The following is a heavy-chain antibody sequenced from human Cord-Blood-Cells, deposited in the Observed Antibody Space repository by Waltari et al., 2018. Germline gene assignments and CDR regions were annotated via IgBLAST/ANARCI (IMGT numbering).Heavy chain of an antibody. CDR2: ISGSGGST. CDR1: GFTFSSYA. J-gene: IGHJ4*02. V-gene: IGHV3-23*01. Sequence: EVRLLESGGGLVQPGGSLSLSCAASGFTFSSYAMRWRRQAPGEGLGWVAAISGSGGSTYYADSVKGRFTIARDNSKNTLYLQMNSLRAEDTAVYYCAKVSLYSSSFDYWGQGTLVTVSS. D-gene: IGHD6-6*01. CDR3: AKVSLYSSSFDY.